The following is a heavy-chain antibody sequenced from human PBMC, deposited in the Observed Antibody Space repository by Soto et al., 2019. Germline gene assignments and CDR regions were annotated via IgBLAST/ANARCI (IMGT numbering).Heavy chain of an antibody. D-gene: IGHD6-6*01. CDR1: GYTFTSYD. CDR2: MNPNSGNT. CDR3: AMIAARPRRWAFDI. J-gene: IGHJ3*02. V-gene: IGHV1-8*01. Sequence: QVQLVQSGAEVKKPVASVKVSCKASGYTFTSYDINWVRQATGQGLEWMGWMNPNSGNTGYAQKFQGRVTMTRNTSISTAYMELSSLRSEDTAVYYCAMIAARPRRWAFDIWGQGTMVTVSS.